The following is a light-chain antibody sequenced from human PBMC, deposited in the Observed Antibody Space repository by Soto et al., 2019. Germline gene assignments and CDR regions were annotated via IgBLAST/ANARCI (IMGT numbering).Light chain of an antibody. CDR1: KSISSW. V-gene: IGKV1-5*01. CDR2: DAS. Sequence: DIQMTQSPSTLSASVGDRVTITCRASKSISSWLAWYQQKPGKAPKVLIYDASSLESGVPSRFSGSGSGTEFTLTISSLQPDDFATYYCQQYNTYSQYTFGQGTKLEIK. CDR3: QQYNTYSQYT. J-gene: IGKJ2*01.